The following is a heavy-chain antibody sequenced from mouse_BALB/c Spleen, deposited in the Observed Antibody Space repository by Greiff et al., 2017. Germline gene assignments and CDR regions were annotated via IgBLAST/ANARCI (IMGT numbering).Heavy chain of an antibody. Sequence: EVKLMESGGGLVKLGGSLKLSCAASGFTFSSYYMSWVRQTPEKRLELVAAINSNGGSTYYPDTVKGRFTISRANAKNTLYLQMSSLKSEDTALYYCARHYYGYWYFDVWGAGTTVTVSS. CDR3: ARHYYGYWYFDV. J-gene: IGHJ1*01. CDR1: GFTFSSYY. V-gene: IGHV5-6-2*01. D-gene: IGHD1-1*01. CDR2: INSNGGST.